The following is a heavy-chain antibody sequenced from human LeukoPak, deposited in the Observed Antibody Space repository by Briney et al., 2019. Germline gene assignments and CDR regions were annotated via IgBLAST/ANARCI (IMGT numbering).Heavy chain of an antibody. V-gene: IGHV3-53*05. D-gene: IGHD5-18*01. CDR3: ARDRGYSYGFAFLFDY. CDR2: IYSGGTT. CDR1: GFTVTNSY. J-gene: IGHJ4*02. Sequence: GGSLRLPCAASGFTVTNSYMSWVRQAPGKGLEWVSVIYSGGTTYYADSVKGRFFISRDTAKNTVYVQMNNLGLDDTAVYYCARDRGYSYGFAFLFDYWGRGSLVTVSS.